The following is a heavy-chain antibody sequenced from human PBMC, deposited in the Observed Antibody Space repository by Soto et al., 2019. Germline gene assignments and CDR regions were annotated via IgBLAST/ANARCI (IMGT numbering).Heavy chain of an antibody. Sequence: GASVNVSCKTSGYTFTDYDINWVRQAPGQGLEYMGWVSPENRNAGYAPQFRGRVSMTADTSINTVYLELTTLTYEDTAVYYCEVTTGYWGQGTMVTVS. J-gene: IGHJ4*02. CDR2: VSPENRNA. CDR3: EVTTGY. CDR1: GYTFTDYD. V-gene: IGHV1-8*02. D-gene: IGHD4-17*01.